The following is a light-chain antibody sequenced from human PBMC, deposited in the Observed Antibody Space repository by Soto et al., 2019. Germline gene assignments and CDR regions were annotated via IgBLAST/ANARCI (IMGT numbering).Light chain of an antibody. J-gene: IGLJ1*01. CDR3: SSYTSSSTPLV. V-gene: IGLV2-14*01. Sequence: LTQPASVSGSPGQSITISCTGTSSDVGGYNYVSWYQQHPGKAPKLMIYDVSNRPSGVSNRFSGSKSGNTASLTISGLQAEDEADYYCSSYTSSSTPLVFGTGTKVTVL. CDR2: DVS. CDR1: SSDVGGYNY.